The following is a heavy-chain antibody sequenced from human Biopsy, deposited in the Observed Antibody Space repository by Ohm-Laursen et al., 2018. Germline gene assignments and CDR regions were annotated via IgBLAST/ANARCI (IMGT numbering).Heavy chain of an antibody. CDR3: ARSTYYYESSCTRRGLDI. D-gene: IGHD3-22*01. CDR2: ISASDDSK. Sequence: SLRLSCAASGFTFTNYAMSWVRQAPGKGLEWVSSISASDDSKYYGDSVKGRFTISRDNSKNTLYLQMNNLSAEDTAVYYCARSTYYYESSCTRRGLDIWGQGTMVTVSS. V-gene: IGHV3-23*01. CDR1: GFTFTNYA. J-gene: IGHJ3*02.